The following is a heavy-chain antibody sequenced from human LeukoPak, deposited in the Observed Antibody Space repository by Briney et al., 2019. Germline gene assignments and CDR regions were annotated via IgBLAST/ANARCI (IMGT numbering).Heavy chain of an antibody. CDR2: ISSSSSYI. V-gene: IGHV3-21*01. Sequence: GGSLRLSCAASGFTFSSYSMNWVRQAPGKGLEWVSSISSSSSYIYYADSVKGRFTISRDNAKDSLYLQMNSLRAEDTAVYYRARGEGPPWELLTLDYWGQGTLVTVSS. J-gene: IGHJ4*02. CDR3: ARGEGPPWELLTLDY. CDR1: GFTFSSYS. D-gene: IGHD1-26*01.